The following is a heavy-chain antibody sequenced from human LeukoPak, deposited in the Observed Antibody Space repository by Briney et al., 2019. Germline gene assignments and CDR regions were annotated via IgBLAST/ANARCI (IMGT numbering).Heavy chain of an antibody. J-gene: IGHJ4*02. Sequence: EASVKVSCKASGYTFTSYGISWVRQAPGQGLEWMGWISTYNGNTNYAQNLQGRVTMTTDTSTSTAYMELRSLRSDDTAVYYCARDYGSGRQYYFDYWGQGTLVTVSS. V-gene: IGHV1-18*01. D-gene: IGHD3-10*01. CDR1: GYTFTSYG. CDR3: ARDYGSGRQYYFDY. CDR2: ISTYNGNT.